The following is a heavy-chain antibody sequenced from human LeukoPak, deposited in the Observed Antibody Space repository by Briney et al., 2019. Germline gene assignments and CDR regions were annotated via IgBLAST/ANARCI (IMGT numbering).Heavy chain of an antibody. CDR3: ASGYCTNGVCYVEYFQH. J-gene: IGHJ1*01. Sequence: PGGSLRLSCAASGFTFSSYAMTWVRQAPGKGLEWVSGIRGSGDRTYYADSVKGRFTISRDNSKNTLYLQMTSLRAEDTAVYYCASGYCTNGVCYVEYFQHWGQGTLVTVSS. CDR2: IRGSGDRT. D-gene: IGHD2-8*01. V-gene: IGHV3-23*01. CDR1: GFTFSSYA.